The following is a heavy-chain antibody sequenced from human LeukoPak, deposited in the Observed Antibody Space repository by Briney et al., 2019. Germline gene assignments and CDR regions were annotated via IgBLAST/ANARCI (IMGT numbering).Heavy chain of an antibody. J-gene: IGHJ3*02. CDR3: ARDRQGFDAFDI. V-gene: IGHV4-38-2*02. CDR1: GSSINSVYS. Sequence: PSETLSLTCTVFGSSINSVYSWGWIRQPPGKGLEWIGSIYHNGNTYYNSSLKSRVTISVHTSENQFSLKLSSVTAADTAVYYCARDRQGFDAFDIWGQGTMVTVSS. D-gene: IGHD6-6*01. CDR2: IYHNGNT.